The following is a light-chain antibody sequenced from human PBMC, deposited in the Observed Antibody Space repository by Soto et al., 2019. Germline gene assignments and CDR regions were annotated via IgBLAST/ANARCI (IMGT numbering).Light chain of an antibody. Sequence: DIQMTQSPSSLSASVGDTVTITCRASQSISVHLNWYQQKPGKVPKLLIYAASNLQSGVPLRFSGCGSETDFAFTISSLQPEDFATYYCHQSYITPYTFGQGTKLEIK. CDR2: AAS. V-gene: IGKV1-39*01. CDR1: QSISVH. J-gene: IGKJ2*01. CDR3: HQSYITPYT.